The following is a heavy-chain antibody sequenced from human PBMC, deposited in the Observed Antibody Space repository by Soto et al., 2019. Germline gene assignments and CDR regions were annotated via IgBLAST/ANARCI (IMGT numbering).Heavy chain of an antibody. CDR3: ARAKWDSSGWGRISYYYYGMDV. Sequence: SETLSLTCAVSGGSISSSNWWSWVRQPPGKGLEWIGEIYHSGSTNYNPSLKSRVTISVDKSKNQFSLKLSSVTAADTAVYYCARAKWDSSGWGRISYYYYGMDVWGQGTTVTVSS. V-gene: IGHV4-4*02. D-gene: IGHD6-19*01. CDR1: GGSISSSNW. J-gene: IGHJ6*02. CDR2: IYHSGST.